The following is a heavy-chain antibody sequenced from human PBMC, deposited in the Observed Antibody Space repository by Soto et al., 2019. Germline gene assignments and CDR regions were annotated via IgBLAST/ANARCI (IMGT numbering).Heavy chain of an antibody. CDR1: GCTLSLGVDY. J-gene: IGHJ4*02. V-gene: IGHV4-31*03. Sequence: SEPLSLTGTVSGCTLSLGVDYWSWIRQNPGQGLEWIGYIYYSGSTYYNPSLKSRVTISVDTSKNQFSLKLSSVTAADTAVYYCARDVLLWFGEPERYFDYWVQGHLVTVS. CDR3: ARDVLLWFGEPERYFDY. CDR2: IYYSGST. D-gene: IGHD3-10*01.